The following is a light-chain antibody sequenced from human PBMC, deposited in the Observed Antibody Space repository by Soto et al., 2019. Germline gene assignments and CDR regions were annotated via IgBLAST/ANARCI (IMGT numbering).Light chain of an antibody. J-gene: IGKJ2*03. V-gene: IGKV1-33*01. CDR3: QQYRNFPYS. CDR2: DAS. Sequence: DIQMTQSPSPLSASVGDRVTITCQASQDISNYLNWYQQRPGKAPKLLIYDASNLETGVPSRFSGSGSGTDFTFTISSLQPEDIGTYYCQQYRNFPYSFGQGTKLEIK. CDR1: QDISNY.